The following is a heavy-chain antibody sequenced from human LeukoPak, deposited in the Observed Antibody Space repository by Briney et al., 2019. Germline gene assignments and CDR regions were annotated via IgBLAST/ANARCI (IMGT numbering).Heavy chain of an antibody. CDR2: INHSGST. D-gene: IGHD3-22*01. CDR3: ARRAYYYDSSGYFIRYFDY. J-gene: IGHJ4*02. CDR1: GGSFSGYY. V-gene: IGHV4-34*01. Sequence: KASETLSLTCAVYGGSFSGYYWSWIRQPPGKGPEWIGEINHSGSTNYNPSLKSRVTISVDTSKNQFSLKLSSVTAADTAVYYCARRAYYYDSSGYFIRYFDYWGQGTLVAVSS.